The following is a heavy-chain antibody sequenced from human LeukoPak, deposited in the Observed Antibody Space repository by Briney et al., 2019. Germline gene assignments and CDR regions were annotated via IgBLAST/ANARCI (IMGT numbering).Heavy chain of an antibody. Sequence: GGSLRLSCAASGFTFSSYAMSWVRQAPGKGLEGVSAISGSGGSTYYADSVKGRFTISRDNSKNTLYLQMNSLRAEDTAVYYCAKGYCSSTSCYTADYWGQGTLVTVSS. CDR3: AKGYCSSTSCYTADY. D-gene: IGHD2-2*02. CDR1: GFTFSSYA. CDR2: ISGSGGST. J-gene: IGHJ4*02. V-gene: IGHV3-23*01.